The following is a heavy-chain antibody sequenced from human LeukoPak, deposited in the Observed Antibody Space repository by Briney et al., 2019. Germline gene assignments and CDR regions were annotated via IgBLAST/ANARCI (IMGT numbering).Heavy chain of an antibody. Sequence: PGGSLRLSCAASGFTFSSYWMSWVRQAPGKGLEWVANIKQDGSEKYYVDSVKGRFTISRDNAKNSLYLQMNSLRAEDTAVYYCAKSNVVVTAIGDYWGQGTLVTVSS. J-gene: IGHJ4*02. D-gene: IGHD2-21*02. CDR3: AKSNVVVTAIGDY. V-gene: IGHV3-7*03. CDR2: IKQDGSEK. CDR1: GFTFSSYW.